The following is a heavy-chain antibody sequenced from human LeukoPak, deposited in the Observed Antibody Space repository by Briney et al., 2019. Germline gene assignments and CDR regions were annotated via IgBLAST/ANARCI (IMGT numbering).Heavy chain of an antibody. CDR2: ITSRSTT. D-gene: IGHD7-27*01. V-gene: IGHV3-53*01. Sequence: PGGSLRLSCAASGFTVSSDYMNWARQAPGKGLEWVSGITSRSTTYYADSVKGRFTISRDNSKNMVWLQINSPTAEDTATYYCAKDGNWARFEDWGQGTLVTVSS. CDR1: GFTVSSDY. J-gene: IGHJ4*02. CDR3: AKDGNWARFED.